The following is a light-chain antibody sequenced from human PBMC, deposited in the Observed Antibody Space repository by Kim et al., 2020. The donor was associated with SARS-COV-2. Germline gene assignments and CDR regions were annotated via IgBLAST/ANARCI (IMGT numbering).Light chain of an antibody. CDR3: QAWDSSTEVV. CDR1: KLGDKY. CDR2: QDS. V-gene: IGLV3-1*01. J-gene: IGLJ2*01. Sequence: SPGQTASITCSGDKLGDKYACWYQQKPGQSPVLVIYQDSKRPSGIPGRFSGSNSGNTATLTISGTQAMDEADYYCQAWDSSTEVVFGGGTQLTVL.